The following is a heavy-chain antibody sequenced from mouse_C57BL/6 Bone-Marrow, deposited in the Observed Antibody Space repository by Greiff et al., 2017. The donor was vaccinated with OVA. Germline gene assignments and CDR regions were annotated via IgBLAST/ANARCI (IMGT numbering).Heavy chain of an antibody. CDR1: GYTFTSYW. CDR3: TREGGYPYFDV. D-gene: IGHD2-2*01. V-gene: IGHV1-5*01. Sequence: EVQLQQSGTVLARPGASVKMSCKTSGYTFTSYWMHWVKQRPGQGLEWIGAIYPGNSDTSYNQKFKGQAKLTAVTAASTAYMELSSLTNEDSAVYYCTREGGYPYFDVWGTGTTVTVSS. CDR2: IYPGNSDT. J-gene: IGHJ1*03.